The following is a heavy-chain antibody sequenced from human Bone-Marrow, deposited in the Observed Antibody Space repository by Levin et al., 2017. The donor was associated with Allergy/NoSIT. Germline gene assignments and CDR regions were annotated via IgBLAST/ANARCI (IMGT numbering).Heavy chain of an antibody. CDR3: ARGASCNGGNCYPPTPPRGARFDS. CDR2: IIYSGNT. D-gene: IGHD2-15*01. CDR1: GEFFSGYY. Sequence: SETLSLTCAVSGEFFSGYYWSWIRQSPGKGLEYLGHIIYSGNTNYNPSLKSRVTISVDASRNQFSLRLRSVTAADTGVYYCARGASCNGGNCYPPTPPRGARFDSWGQGTLVTVSA. V-gene: IGHV4-34*01. J-gene: IGHJ4*02.